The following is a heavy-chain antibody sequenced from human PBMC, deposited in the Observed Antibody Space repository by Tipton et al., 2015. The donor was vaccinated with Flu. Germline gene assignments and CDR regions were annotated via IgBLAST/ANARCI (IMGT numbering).Heavy chain of an antibody. CDR2: IYYSGST. CDR3: ARGWQWLADAFDY. D-gene: IGHD6-19*01. J-gene: IGHJ4*02. V-gene: IGHV4-4*02. CDR1: GGSISSPNW. Sequence: TLSLTCTVSGGSISSPNWWHWLRQTPGKGLEWIGYIYYSGSTNYNPTLKSRATISVDASKSRFSLKLSSVTAADTAVYYCARGWQWLADAFDYWGQGTLVTVSS.